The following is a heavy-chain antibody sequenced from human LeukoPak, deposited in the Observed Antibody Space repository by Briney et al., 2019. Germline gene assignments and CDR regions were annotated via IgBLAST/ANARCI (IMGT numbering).Heavy chain of an antibody. CDR2: INHSGST. J-gene: IGHJ4*02. V-gene: IGHV4-39*07. CDR3: ARGLLMDY. CDR1: GGSISSSSYY. Sequence: SETLSLTCTVSGGSISSSSYYWSWIRQPPGKGLEWIGEINHSGSTNYNPSLKSRVTISVDTSKNQFSLKLSSVTAADTAVYYCARGLLMDYWGQGTLVTVSS. D-gene: IGHD2-8*01.